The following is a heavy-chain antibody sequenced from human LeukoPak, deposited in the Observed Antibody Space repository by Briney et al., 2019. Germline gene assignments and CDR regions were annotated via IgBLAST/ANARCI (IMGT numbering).Heavy chain of an antibody. CDR1: GGSISGYY. CDR2: IYYSGGT. CDR3: AGRGYTLNY. J-gene: IGHJ4*02. Sequence: LETLSLTCTVSGGSISGYYCSWIQQPPGKRLEWIGYIYYSGGTNYNPSLKSRVTMSVDTSKNQFSLKLTSVTAADTAVYYCAGRGYTLNYWGQGTLVTVSS. D-gene: IGHD1-1*01. V-gene: IGHV4-59*01.